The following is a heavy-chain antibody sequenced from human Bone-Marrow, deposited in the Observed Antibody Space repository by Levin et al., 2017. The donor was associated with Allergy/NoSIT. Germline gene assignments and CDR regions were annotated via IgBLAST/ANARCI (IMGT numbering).Heavy chain of an antibody. CDR3: ATLSPSTITTRPDV. Sequence: PGGSLRLSCTASGFTFSTYTMNWVRQAPGKGLEWISSIISSSGFIAYADSVKGRFTISRDNAKNSLFLQMNSLRAEDRAVYYCATLSPSTITTRPDVWGQGTLVTVSS. J-gene: IGHJ4*02. CDR2: IISSSGFI. CDR1: GFTFSTYT. V-gene: IGHV3-21*01. D-gene: IGHD6-6*01.